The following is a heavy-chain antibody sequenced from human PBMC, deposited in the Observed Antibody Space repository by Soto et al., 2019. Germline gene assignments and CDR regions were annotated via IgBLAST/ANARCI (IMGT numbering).Heavy chain of an antibody. CDR1: GFRFDEYN. D-gene: IGHD3-3*01. CDR2: ITWNGGNT. V-gene: IGHV3-43*01. CDR3: ARETLSFGSALDV. Sequence: GVSLRLSCAASGFRFDEYNMHWGRQAPGKGLEWVSLITWNGGNTYYADSVKGRFTISRDGTTQSVSLQMTGLKREDTGLYYCARETLSFGSALDVWGQGTTVTVSS. J-gene: IGHJ6*02.